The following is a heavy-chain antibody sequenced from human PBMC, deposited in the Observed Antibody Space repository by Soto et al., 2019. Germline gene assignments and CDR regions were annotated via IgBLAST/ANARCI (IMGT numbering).Heavy chain of an antibody. J-gene: IGHJ4*02. V-gene: IGHV4-59*01. CDR1: GCSISSYY. CDR3: ARDKITGLFDY. D-gene: IGHD2-8*02. CDR2: IYYSGST. Sequence: SETLSLTCTVSGCSISSYYWSWIRQPPGKGLEWIGYIYYSGSTNYNPSLKSRVTISVDTSKNQFSLKLSSVTAADTAVYYCARDKITGLFDYWGQGTLVTAPQ.